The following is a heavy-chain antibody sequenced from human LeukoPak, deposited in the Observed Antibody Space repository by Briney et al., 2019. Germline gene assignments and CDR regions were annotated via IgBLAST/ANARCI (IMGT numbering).Heavy chain of an antibody. D-gene: IGHD3-3*02. CDR1: GYTFTSYY. CDR3: ARAIPLSQISGDWFDP. Sequence: ASVKVSCKASGYTFTSYYMHWMRQAPGQGLEWMGIINPSGGSTSYAQKFQGRVTMTRDTSTSTVYMELSSLRSEDTAVYYCARAIPLSQISGDWFDPWGQGTLVTVSS. V-gene: IGHV1-46*01. CDR2: INPSGGST. J-gene: IGHJ5*02.